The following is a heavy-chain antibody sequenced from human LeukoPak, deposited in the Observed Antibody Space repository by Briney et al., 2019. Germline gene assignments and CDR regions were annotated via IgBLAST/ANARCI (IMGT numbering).Heavy chain of an antibody. CDR2: INSDGSST. V-gene: IGHV3-74*01. CDR1: GFTFSNYW. J-gene: IGHJ4*02. Sequence: GGSLRLSCAASGFTFSNYWMHWFRQAPGKGLVWVSRINSDGSSTSYAGSVKGRFTISRDNAKNTLYLQINSLRAEDTAVYYCAREPTYFFDYWGQGTLVTVSS. CDR3: AREPTYFFDY. D-gene: IGHD1-1*01.